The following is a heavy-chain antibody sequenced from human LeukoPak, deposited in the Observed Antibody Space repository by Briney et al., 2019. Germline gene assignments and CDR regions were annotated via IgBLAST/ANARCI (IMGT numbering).Heavy chain of an antibody. CDR2: ISGSGGST. V-gene: IGHV3-23*01. D-gene: IGHD3-3*01. CDR1: GFTFSSYA. J-gene: IGHJ4*02. CDR3: AKDAYYDFWSGYLYYFDY. Sequence: GGSLRLSCAASGFTFSSYAMSWVRQAPGKGLEWVAAISGSGGSTYYADSVKGRFTISRDNSKNTLYLQMNSLRAEDTAVYYCAKDAYYDFWSGYLYYFDYWGQGTLVTVSS.